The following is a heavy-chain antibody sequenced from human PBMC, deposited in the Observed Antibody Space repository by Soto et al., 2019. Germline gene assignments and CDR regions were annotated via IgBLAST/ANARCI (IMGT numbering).Heavy chain of an antibody. Sequence: ASVKVSCKASGYTFTSYAMHWVRQAPGQRLEWMGWINAGNGNTKYSQKFQGRVTITRDTSASTAYMELSSLRPEDTAVYYCARGRFLEWLLSRDLLDYWGQGTLVTVSS. CDR3: ARGRFLEWLLSRDLLDY. CDR1: GYTFTSYA. J-gene: IGHJ4*02. D-gene: IGHD3-3*01. CDR2: INAGNGNT. V-gene: IGHV1-3*01.